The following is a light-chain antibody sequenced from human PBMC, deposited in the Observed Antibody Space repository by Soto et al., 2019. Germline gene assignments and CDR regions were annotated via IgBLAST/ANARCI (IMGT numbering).Light chain of an antibody. CDR2: GAS. Sequence: EIVLTQSPGTLSLSPGQGATLYCRASQSVSSSYLAWYQQKPGQAPRLLIYGASSRATGIPDRFSGSGSGTDFTLTISRLEPEDFAVYYCQQYGSSPFGGGTKVDIK. CDR3: QQYGSSP. V-gene: IGKV3-20*01. J-gene: IGKJ4*01. CDR1: QSVSSSY.